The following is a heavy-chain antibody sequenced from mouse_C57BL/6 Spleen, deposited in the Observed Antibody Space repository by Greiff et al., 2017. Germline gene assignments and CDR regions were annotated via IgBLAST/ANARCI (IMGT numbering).Heavy chain of an antibody. CDR3: ARGRGYFDY. CDR1: GFTFSSYA. CDR2: ISDGGSYT. J-gene: IGHJ2*01. Sequence: EVQGVESGGGLVKPGGSLKLSCAASGFTFSSYAMSWVRQTPEKRLEWVATISDGGSYTYYPDNVKGRFTISRDNAKNNLYLQMSHLKSEDTAMYYCARGRGYFDYWGQGTTLTVSS. V-gene: IGHV5-4*01.